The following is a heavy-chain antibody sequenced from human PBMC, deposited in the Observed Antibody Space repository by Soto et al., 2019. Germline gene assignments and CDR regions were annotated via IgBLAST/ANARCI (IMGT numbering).Heavy chain of an antibody. CDR1: GFTFDDYA. CDR3: AKMSTGAFDI. D-gene: IGHD2-8*02. V-gene: IGHV3-9*01. CDR2: ISWNSGSI. Sequence: PGGSLRLSCAASGFTFDDYAMHWVRQAPGKGLEWVSGISWNSGSIGYADSVKGRFTISRDNAKNSLYLQMNSLRAEDTALYYCAKMSTGAFDIWGQGTMVTVSS. J-gene: IGHJ3*02.